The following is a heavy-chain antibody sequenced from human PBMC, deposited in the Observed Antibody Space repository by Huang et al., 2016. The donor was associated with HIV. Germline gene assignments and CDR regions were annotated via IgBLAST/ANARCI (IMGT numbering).Heavy chain of an antibody. V-gene: IGHV3-23*01. CDR2: ISGSGSST. CDR1: RFIFSNYA. CDR3: ARDHGTGVTFNYFDS. Sequence: EVQLLDSGGGLVQPGGSLRLSCAASRFIFSNYAMSWVRKAPGKGLEWVTGISGSGSSTYYADSVKGRFTSSRDNSKNTLFLQMSSLRAEDTAIYCARDHGTGVTFNYFDSWGQGTLVTVSS. D-gene: IGHD1-1*01. J-gene: IGHJ4*02.